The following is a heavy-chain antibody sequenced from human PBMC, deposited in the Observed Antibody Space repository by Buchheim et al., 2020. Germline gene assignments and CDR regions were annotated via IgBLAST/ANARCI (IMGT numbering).Heavy chain of an antibody. V-gene: IGHV3-23*01. J-gene: IGHJ4*02. CDR2: ISGSGSST. Sequence: EVQLLESGGGLVQPGGSLRLPCAASGFTFNNYAMSWVRQAPGKGLEWVSTISGSGSSTYYADSVKGRFTIPRDNSKNTLCLQMNSLRVGDAAVYYCAKDGHGTGTKDFDYWGQGTL. CDR1: GFTFNNYA. CDR3: AKDGHGTGTKDFDY. D-gene: IGHD1-7*01.